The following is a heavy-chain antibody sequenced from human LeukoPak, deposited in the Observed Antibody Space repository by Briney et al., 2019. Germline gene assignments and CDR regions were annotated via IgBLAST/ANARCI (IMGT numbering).Heavy chain of an antibody. V-gene: IGHV4-59*07. Sequence: SDTLSLTCTVSGGPISSYYWSWIRQPTGKGLEWIGYIYYSGSTNYNPSLKSRVTISVDTSKNHFSLKLRSVTAADTAVYFCARVAMEWKKYYYYGMDGWSQGTTVTAYS. J-gene: IGHJ6*02. D-gene: IGHD3-3*01. CDR2: IYYSGST. CDR1: GGPISSYY. CDR3: ARVAMEWKKYYYYGMDG.